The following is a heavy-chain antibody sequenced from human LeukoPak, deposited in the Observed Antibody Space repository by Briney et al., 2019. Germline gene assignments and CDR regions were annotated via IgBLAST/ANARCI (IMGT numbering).Heavy chain of an antibody. J-gene: IGHJ4*02. Sequence: GASVKVSCKTSGYTFTDYFIHWVRQAPGQGLHWMGCINPNSGATIYAQRFQDRVTMTRDTSVATVYMELNSLKSDDAALYYCARVTVESYVDYWGQGILVTVSS. D-gene: IGHD3-16*01. CDR1: GYTFTDYF. V-gene: IGHV1-2*02. CDR2: INPNSGAT. CDR3: ARVTVESYVDY.